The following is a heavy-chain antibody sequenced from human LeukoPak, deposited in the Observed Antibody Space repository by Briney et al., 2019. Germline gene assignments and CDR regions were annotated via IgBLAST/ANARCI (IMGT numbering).Heavy chain of an antibody. CDR3: AKGDCSSTTCYPAGDWFDS. Sequence: GGSLRLSCAASGFIFNTYSMHWVRQAPGKGLEWVSFILYDGSIKYYADSMKGRFTISRDNSKNTLSLQMNNLRPEDTAVYYCAKGDCSSTTCYPAGDWFDSWGQGTLVTVSS. CDR1: GFIFNTYS. J-gene: IGHJ5*01. V-gene: IGHV3-30*02. D-gene: IGHD2-2*01. CDR2: ILYDGSIK.